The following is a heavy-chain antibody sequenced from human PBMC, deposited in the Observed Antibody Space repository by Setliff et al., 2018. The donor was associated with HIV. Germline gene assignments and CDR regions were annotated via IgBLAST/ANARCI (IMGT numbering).Heavy chain of an antibody. J-gene: IGHJ6*03. V-gene: IGHV4-59*11. CDR1: RGSISTHY. D-gene: IGHD3-3*01. Sequence: PSETLSLTCAVSRGSISTHYWSWIRQPPGKGLEWIGYISYSGSTDYNPSLKSRVTISIDTSKNQFSLKLNSVTAAATAGYYCARGVVEYDFWGGSGDYYSMAVWAKGPRSPSP. CDR2: ISYSGST. CDR3: ARGVVEYDFWGGSGDYYSMAV.